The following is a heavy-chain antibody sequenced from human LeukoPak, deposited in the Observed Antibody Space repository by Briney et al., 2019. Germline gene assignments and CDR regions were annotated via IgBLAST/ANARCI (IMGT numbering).Heavy chain of an antibody. J-gene: IGHJ6*02. CDR2: INAGNGNT. Sequence: ASVKVSCKASGYIFITYPVHWVRQAPGQRLEWMGWINAGNGNTKYSQEFQGRVTITADESTSTAYMELSSLRSEDTAVYYCARAHSYFISWSGYPTGVWGQGTTVTVSS. CDR3: ARAHSYFISWSGYPTGV. D-gene: IGHD3-3*01. V-gene: IGHV1-3*03. CDR1: GYIFITYP.